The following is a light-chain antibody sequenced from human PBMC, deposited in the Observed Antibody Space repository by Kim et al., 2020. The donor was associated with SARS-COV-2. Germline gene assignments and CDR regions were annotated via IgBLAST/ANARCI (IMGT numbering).Light chain of an antibody. J-gene: IGLJ3*02. CDR3: SSYAGSNSWV. CDR2: AVT. CDR1: SSDVGGYNY. Sequence: QSALTQPPSASGSHGQSVTMSCTGTSSDVGGYNYVSWYQQQPGKAPKLMIYAVTKRPSGVPDRFPGSKSGNTASLTVSGLQAEDEADYYCSSYAGSNSWVSGGGTKVTVL. V-gene: IGLV2-8*01.